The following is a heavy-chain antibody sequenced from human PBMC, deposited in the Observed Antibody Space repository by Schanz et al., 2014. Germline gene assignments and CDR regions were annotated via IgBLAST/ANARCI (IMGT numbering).Heavy chain of an antibody. V-gene: IGHV1-18*04. CDR2: ISAYSGNS. D-gene: IGHD1-26*01. J-gene: IGHJ6*02. CDR3: ARFNSGSHSPPYYYYGMDV. Sequence: QVQLVQSGSELKKPGASVKVSCKASGYTFTRYHMHWVRQAPGQGREWMGWISAYSGNSKYAQKLQGRVTMTTDTSTNTAYMELRSLTSDDTAVYYCARFNSGSHSPPYYYYGMDVWGQGTTVTVSS. CDR1: GYTFTRYH.